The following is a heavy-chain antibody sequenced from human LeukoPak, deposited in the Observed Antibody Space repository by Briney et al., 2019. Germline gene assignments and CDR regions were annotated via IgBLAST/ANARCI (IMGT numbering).Heavy chain of an antibody. D-gene: IGHD6-19*01. J-gene: IGHJ4*02. CDR1: GFTFSSYG. CDR3: ARDGYSSGWYGPDY. CDR2: IWYDGSNK. Sequence: GRSLRLSCAASGFTFSSYGMHWVRQAPGKGLEWVAVIWYDGSNKYYADSVKGRFTISRDNSKNTLYLQMNSLRAEDTAVYYCARDGYSSGWYGPDYWGQGTLVTVSP. V-gene: IGHV3-33*01.